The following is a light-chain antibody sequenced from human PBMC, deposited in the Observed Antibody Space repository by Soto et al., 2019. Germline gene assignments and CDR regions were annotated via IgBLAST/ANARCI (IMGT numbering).Light chain of an antibody. Sequence: QSVLTQAASVSGSPGQSIVISCTGTSSDVGGYSYVSWYQQQPGKAPKLVISDVSNRPSGVSDRFSGSKSGNTASLTISGLQTEDEADYYCAPYTTSSTYVFGTGTKSPS. CDR1: SSDVGGYSY. J-gene: IGLJ1*01. CDR3: APYTTSSTYV. CDR2: DVS. V-gene: IGLV2-14*01.